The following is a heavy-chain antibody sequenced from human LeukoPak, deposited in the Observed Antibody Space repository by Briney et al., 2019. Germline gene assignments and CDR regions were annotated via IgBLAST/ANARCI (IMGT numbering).Heavy chain of an antibody. V-gene: IGHV4-39*01. CDR1: GGSISTSNYY. J-gene: IGHJ3*02. CDR2: TYYTGST. Sequence: SSETLSLTCTVSGGSISTSNYYWGWIRQPPGKGLERIGSTYYTGSTYYNPSLMGRVTISVDTSKNQYSLKLNSVTAADTAVYYCATYCRGTSCYEFAYDIWGQGTMVTVSS. CDR3: ATYCRGTSCYEFAYDI. D-gene: IGHD2-2*01.